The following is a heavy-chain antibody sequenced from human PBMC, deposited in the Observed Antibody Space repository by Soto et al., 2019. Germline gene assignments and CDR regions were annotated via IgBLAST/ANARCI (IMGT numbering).Heavy chain of an antibody. CDR2: IKSETDGGTI. CDR3: TRLALKHNSDWYPLSD. D-gene: IGHD6-19*01. CDR1: GFTFSNVW. J-gene: IGHJ4*02. V-gene: IGHV3-15*07. Sequence: EVQLVESGGGLVKPGGSLRLSCAGSGFTFSNVWMNWVRQAPGKGLEWVGRIKSETDGGTIDYAAPVKGRFTISRDESNNTLYLQMNSLKTEDTATYYCTRLALKHNSDWYPLSDWGQGTRVTVSS.